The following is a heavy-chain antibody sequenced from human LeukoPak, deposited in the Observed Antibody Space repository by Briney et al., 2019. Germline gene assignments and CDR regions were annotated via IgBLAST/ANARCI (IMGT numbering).Heavy chain of an antibody. CDR3: ARDARGSSSWYFDY. D-gene: IGHD6-13*01. CDR1: GGSISSYY. CDR2: IYTSGST. J-gene: IGHJ4*02. V-gene: IGHV4-4*07. Sequence: SETLSLTCTVSGGSISSYYWSWIRQPAGQGLEWIGRIYTSGSTNYNPSLESRVTMSVDTSKNQFSLKLSSVTAADTAVYYCARDARGSSSWYFDYWGQGTLVTVSS.